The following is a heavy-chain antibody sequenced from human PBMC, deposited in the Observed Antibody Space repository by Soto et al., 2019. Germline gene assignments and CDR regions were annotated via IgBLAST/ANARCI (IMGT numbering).Heavy chain of an antibody. CDR3: ARDRGTVTNKVGQDYGMDV. V-gene: IGHV3-48*02. D-gene: IGHD4-17*01. Sequence: EVQLVESGGVLIQPGGSLRLSCAGSGFTFSSYSMNWVRQAPGKGLEWLSYISSTSTTINYADSVQGRFSISRDNAKKSLFLQMSSLRDEETAVYYCARDRGTVTNKVGQDYGMDVWGQGTTVTVSS. J-gene: IGHJ6*02. CDR1: GFTFSSYS. CDR2: ISSTSTTI.